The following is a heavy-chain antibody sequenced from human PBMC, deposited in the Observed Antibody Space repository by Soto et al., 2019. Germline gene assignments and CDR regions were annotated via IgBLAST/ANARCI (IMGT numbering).Heavy chain of an antibody. J-gene: IGHJ4*02. V-gene: IGHV4-31*03. Sequence: QVQLQESGPGLVKPSQTLSLTCTVSGGSISSGGYYWSWIRQHPGKGLEWIGYIYYSGSTYYNPSLKSRVTISVDTSKNQFSLKVSSVTAADTAVYYCARDRPHDGSGSYAVESLDYWGQGTLVTVSS. CDR3: ARDRPHDGSGSYAVESLDY. CDR2: IYYSGST. CDR1: GGSISSGGYY. D-gene: IGHD3-10*01.